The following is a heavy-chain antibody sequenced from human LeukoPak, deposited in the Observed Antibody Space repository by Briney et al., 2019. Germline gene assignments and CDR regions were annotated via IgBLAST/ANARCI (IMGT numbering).Heavy chain of an antibody. CDR2: IKQDGSEK. V-gene: IGHV3-7*03. CDR3: AREFSDTVNEDYYMDV. CDR1: GFTFSSYW. Sequence: GGSLRLSCAASGFTFSSYWMSWVRQAPGKGLEWVANIKQDGSEKYYVDSVKGRFTISRDNAKNSLYLQMNSLRAEDTAVYYCAREFSDTVNEDYYMDVWGKGTTVTISS. J-gene: IGHJ6*03. D-gene: IGHD4-17*01.